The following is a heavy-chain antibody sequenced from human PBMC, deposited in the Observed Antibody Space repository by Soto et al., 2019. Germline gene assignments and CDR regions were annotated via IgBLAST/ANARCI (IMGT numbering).Heavy chain of an antibody. Sequence: SVKVSCKACGCTFSSYAISWVRQAPGQGLEWMGGIIPIFGTANYAQKFQGRVTITADESKSTAYMKMSSLRSEDTAVYYCASGPAARHRGSYYGMEVWGQGTTVSVSS. CDR1: GCTFSSYA. CDR3: ASGPAARHRGSYYGMEV. V-gene: IGHV1-69*13. CDR2: IIPIFGTA. J-gene: IGHJ6*01. D-gene: IGHD6-6*01.